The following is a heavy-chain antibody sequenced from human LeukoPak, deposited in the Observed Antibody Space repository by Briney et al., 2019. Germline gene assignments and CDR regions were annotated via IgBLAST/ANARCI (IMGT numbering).Heavy chain of an antibody. J-gene: IGHJ4*02. CDR2: IYYSGST. CDR3: ARAKVDSSGYYAPDY. CDR1: GGSISSYY. V-gene: IGHV4-59*01. Sequence: PSETLSLTRTVSGGSISSYYWSWIRQPPGKGLEWIGYIYYSGSTNYNPSLKSRVTISVDTSKNQFSLKLSSVTAADTAVYYCARAKVDSSGYYAPDYWGQGTLVTVSS. D-gene: IGHD3-22*01.